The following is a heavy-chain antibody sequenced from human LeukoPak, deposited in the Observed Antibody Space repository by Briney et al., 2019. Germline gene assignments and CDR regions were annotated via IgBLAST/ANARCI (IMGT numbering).Heavy chain of an antibody. J-gene: IGHJ4*02. CDR2: ISSRSSYI. V-gene: IGHV3-21*01. Sequence: PGGSLRLSCAASGFTFSSYSMNWVRQAPGKGLEWVSSISSRSSYIYYTDTVKGGFTISRDNAKNSLHLQMNSLRAEDTALYYCARGSTGGYSGYDATRKYFDYWGQGTLVTVSS. D-gene: IGHD5-12*01. CDR1: GFTFSSYS. CDR3: ARGSTGGYSGYDATRKYFDY.